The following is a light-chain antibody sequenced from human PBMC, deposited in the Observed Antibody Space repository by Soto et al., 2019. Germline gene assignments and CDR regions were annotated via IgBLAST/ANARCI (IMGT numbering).Light chain of an antibody. CDR1: SSDVGGYNY. Sequence: QSALTQPASVSGSPGQSITISCTGTSSDVGGYNYVSWYQQYPGKASKLIIYEVSNRPSGVSNRFSGSKSGNTASLTISGLQAEDEAEYYCSSHTSSTTGVFGTGTKLTVL. CDR3: SSHTSSTTGV. J-gene: IGLJ1*01. V-gene: IGLV2-14*01. CDR2: EVS.